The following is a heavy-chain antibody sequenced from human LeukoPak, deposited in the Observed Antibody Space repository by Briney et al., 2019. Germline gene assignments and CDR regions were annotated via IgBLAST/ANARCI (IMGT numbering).Heavy chain of an antibody. CDR2: TIGSGGST. V-gene: IGHV3-23*01. CDR1: GFTFSRYA. Sequence: GVSLRLSCAASGFTFSRYAMSWVPQARGKGRVCVSATIGSGGSTYYVDSVKGRLTIYRHNSKNSLHRQMKSVRAEDAAIYFCAKGIEYFQQWGQSTLVTVSS. J-gene: IGHJ1*01. D-gene: IGHD3-10*01. CDR3: AKGIEYFQQ.